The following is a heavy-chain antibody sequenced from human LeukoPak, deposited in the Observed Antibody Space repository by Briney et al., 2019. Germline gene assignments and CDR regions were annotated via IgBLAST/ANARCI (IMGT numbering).Heavy chain of an antibody. CDR3: ARDLSYCSSTRCYAPYYFDY. CDR2: IYTSGST. D-gene: IGHD2-2*01. J-gene: IGHJ4*02. CDR1: GGSVGSYY. Sequence: SETLSLTCSVSGGSVGSYYWSWIRQPAGKGLEWIGRIYTSGSTNYNPFLRSRATISVDKSKSQFSLKLTSVTAADTAVYYCARDLSYCSSTRCYAPYYFDYWGQGTLVTVSS. V-gene: IGHV4-4*07.